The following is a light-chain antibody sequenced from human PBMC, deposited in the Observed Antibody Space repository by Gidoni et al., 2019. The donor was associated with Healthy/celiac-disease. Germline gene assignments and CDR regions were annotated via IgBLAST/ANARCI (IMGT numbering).Light chain of an antibody. CDR2: AAS. CDR3: QQSYSTPCT. CDR1: QSISRY. Sequence: DIQMTQSPSSLSASVADRVTITCRSSQSISRYLNWYQQKPEKAPKLMIYAASSLQSGVPSRFSGSGSGTDFTLTISSQQPEDLANYYCQQSYSTPCTFXHXTKVXIK. J-gene: IGKJ3*01. V-gene: IGKV1-39*01.